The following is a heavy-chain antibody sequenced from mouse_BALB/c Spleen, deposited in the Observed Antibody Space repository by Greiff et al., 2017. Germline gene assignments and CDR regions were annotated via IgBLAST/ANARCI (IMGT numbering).Heavy chain of an antibody. CDR3: AKGGYDPYYFDY. J-gene: IGHJ2*01. V-gene: IGHV1-69*01. CDR1: GYTFTDYW. CDR2: IDTSDSYT. D-gene: IGHD2-10*02. Sequence: VQLQQPGAELVMPGASVKMSCKASGYTFTDYWMHWVKQRPGQGLEWIGAIDTSDSYTSYNQKFKGKATLTVDESSSTAYMQLSSLTSEDSAVYYCAKGGYDPYYFDYWGQGTTLTVSS.